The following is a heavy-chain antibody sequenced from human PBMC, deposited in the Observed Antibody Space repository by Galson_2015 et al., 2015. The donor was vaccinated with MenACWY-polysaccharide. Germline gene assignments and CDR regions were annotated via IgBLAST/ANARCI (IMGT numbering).Heavy chain of an antibody. CDR3: AKGTIFGAEWFDP. D-gene: IGHD3-3*01. J-gene: IGHJ5*02. CDR1: GGSFSGYY. V-gene: IGHV4-34*01. CDR2: INHSGST. Sequence: SETLSLTCAVYGGSFSGYYWSWIRQPPGKGLEWIGEINHSGSTNYNPSLKSRVTISVDTSKNQFSLKLSSVTAADTAVYYCAKGTIFGAEWFDPWGQGTLVTVSS.